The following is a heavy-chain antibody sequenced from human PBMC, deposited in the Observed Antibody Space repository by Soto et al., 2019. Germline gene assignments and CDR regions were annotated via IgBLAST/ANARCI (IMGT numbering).Heavy chain of an antibody. CDR3: ARGYYGSGSRTLGYNWFDP. Sequence: QVQLQESGPGLVKPSQTLSLTCTVSGGSISSGGYYWSWIRQHPGKGLEWIGYIYYSGSTYYNPSLKSRVTISVDTSKNQFSLKLSSVTAEDTAVYYCARGYYGSGSRTLGYNWFDPWGQGTLVTVSS. D-gene: IGHD3-10*01. J-gene: IGHJ5*02. V-gene: IGHV4-31*03. CDR1: GGSISSGGYY. CDR2: IYYSGST.